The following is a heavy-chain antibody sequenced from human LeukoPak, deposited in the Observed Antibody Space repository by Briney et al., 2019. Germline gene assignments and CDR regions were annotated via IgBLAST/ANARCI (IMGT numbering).Heavy chain of an antibody. Sequence: PGGSLRLSCVASGFTFSIYSMNWVRQAPGKGLEWVSSISSSGSYIYYADSVKGRFTISRDNAKNSLYLQMNSLRAEDTAVYYCARGDRDLYCSSTSCYPVLGGQGTLVTVSS. J-gene: IGHJ4*02. CDR3: ARGDRDLYCSSTSCYPVL. CDR1: GFTFSIYS. CDR2: ISSSGSYI. D-gene: IGHD2-2*01. V-gene: IGHV3-21*01.